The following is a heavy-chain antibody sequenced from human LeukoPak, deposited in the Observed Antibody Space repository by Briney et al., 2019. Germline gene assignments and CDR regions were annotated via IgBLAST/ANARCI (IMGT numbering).Heavy chain of an antibody. CDR2: ISWNSGSI. Sequence: GGSLRLSCAASGFTFDDYAMHWVRQAPGKGLEWVSGISWNSGSIGYADSVKGRFTISRDNAKNSLYLQMNSLRAEDTALYYCARIPSTYYYDSSGYYGDYWGQGTLVTVSS. J-gene: IGHJ4*02. D-gene: IGHD3-22*01. V-gene: IGHV3-9*01. CDR1: GFTFDDYA. CDR3: ARIPSTYYYDSSGYYGDY.